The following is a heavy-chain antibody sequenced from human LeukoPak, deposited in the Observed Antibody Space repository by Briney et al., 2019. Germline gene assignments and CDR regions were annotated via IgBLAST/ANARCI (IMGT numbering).Heavy chain of an antibody. D-gene: IGHD5-12*01. J-gene: IGHJ5*02. CDR1: GGSISSYY. CDR2: VYTSGST. V-gene: IGHV4-4*07. Sequence: SETLSLTCTVSGGSISSYYWSWIRQPAGKGLEWIGRVYTSGSTNYNPSLKSRVTMSVDTSKNQFSLKLSSVTAADTAVYYCARDMSGYSGYDWFDPWGQGTLVTVSS. CDR3: ARDMSGYSGYDWFDP.